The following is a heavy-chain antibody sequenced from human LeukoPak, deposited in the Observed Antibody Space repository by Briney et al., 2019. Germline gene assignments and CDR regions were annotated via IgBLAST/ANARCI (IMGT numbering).Heavy chain of an antibody. CDR2: IRYDGSNK. V-gene: IGHV3-30*02. CDR1: GFTFSDYG. D-gene: IGHD5-18*01. J-gene: IGHJ6*02. CDR3: AKSMVSLYGMDV. Sequence: GGSLRLSCVAAGFTFSDYGMHWVRQAPGKGLEWVAFIRYDGSNKYYADSVKGRFTISRDNSKNTLYLQMNSLRAEDTAVYYCAKSMVSLYGMDVWGQGTTVTVSS.